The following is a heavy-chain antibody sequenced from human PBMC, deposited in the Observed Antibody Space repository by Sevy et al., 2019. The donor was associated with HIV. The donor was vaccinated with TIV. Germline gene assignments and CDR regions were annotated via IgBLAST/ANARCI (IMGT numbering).Heavy chain of an antibody. CDR1: GFTFSTYD. D-gene: IGHD3-16*01. CDR3: AKNRPPGGSYFSRHAMDV. CDR2: ISYDGNYR. J-gene: IGHJ6*02. V-gene: IGHV3-30*18. Sequence: GGSLRLSCAASGFTFSTYDIHWVRQAPGKGLEWVAIISYDGNYREYADSVRGRFSMSRDNFKNTVYLQMNGLSIEDTAVYYCAKNRPPGGSYFSRHAMDVWGRGTTVTVSS.